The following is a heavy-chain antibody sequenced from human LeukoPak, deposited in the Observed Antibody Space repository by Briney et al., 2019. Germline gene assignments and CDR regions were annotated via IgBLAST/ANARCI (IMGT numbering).Heavy chain of an antibody. D-gene: IGHD3-16*01. Sequence: GGSLRLSCAASGFTFSTYNMNWVRQAPGKGLEWLSYISTSSTIYYADSVKGRFTISRDNAKNSLYLQMNRLRDEDTAVYYCARMGLPDWFDPWGQGTLVTVSS. J-gene: IGHJ5*02. CDR2: ISTSSTI. CDR1: GFTFSTYN. CDR3: ARMGLPDWFDP. V-gene: IGHV3-48*02.